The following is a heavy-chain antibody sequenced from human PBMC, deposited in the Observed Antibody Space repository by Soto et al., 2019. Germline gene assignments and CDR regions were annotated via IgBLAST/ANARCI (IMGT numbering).Heavy chain of an antibody. Sequence: GGSLRLSCAASGFTFSSYAMHWVRQAPGKGLEWVAVISYDGSNKYYADSVKGRFTISRDNSKNTLYLQMNSLRAEDTAVYYCARAYCGGDCPAGGFDPWGQGTLVTVSS. J-gene: IGHJ5*02. V-gene: IGHV3-30-3*01. CDR2: ISYDGSNK. D-gene: IGHD2-21*02. CDR1: GFTFSSYA. CDR3: ARAYCGGDCPAGGFDP.